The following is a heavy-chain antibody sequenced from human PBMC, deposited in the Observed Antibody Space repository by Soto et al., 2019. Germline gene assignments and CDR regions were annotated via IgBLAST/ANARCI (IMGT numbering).Heavy chain of an antibody. CDR3: ARGPGTMAKIDY. Sequence: QVHLQESGPGLVKPSQTLSLTCTVSGGCISSGGYYWTWIRQHPGKGLEWIGYIYYSGSTYYNPSLKRRVTISVDTSKNQFSLKLSSVTAADTAVYYCARGPGTMAKIDYWGQGTLVTVSS. J-gene: IGHJ4*02. D-gene: IGHD3-10*01. CDR1: GGCISSGGYY. V-gene: IGHV4-31*03. CDR2: IYYSGST.